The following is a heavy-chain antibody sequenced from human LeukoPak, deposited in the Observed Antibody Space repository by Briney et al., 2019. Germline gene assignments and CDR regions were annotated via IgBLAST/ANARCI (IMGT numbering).Heavy chain of an antibody. Sequence: GGSLRLSCAASGFTFSSYAMSWVRQAPGKGLEWVSAISGSGGSTFYADSVKGRFTISRDNSKNTLYLQMNSLRAEDTALYYCAEDHGYGQQGYWGQGTLVTVSS. D-gene: IGHD5-18*01. CDR1: GFTFSSYA. J-gene: IGHJ4*02. CDR3: AEDHGYGQQGY. CDR2: ISGSGGST. V-gene: IGHV3-23*01.